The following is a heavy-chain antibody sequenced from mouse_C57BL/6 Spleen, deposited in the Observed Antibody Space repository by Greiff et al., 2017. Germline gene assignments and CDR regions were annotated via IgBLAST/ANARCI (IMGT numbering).Heavy chain of an antibody. CDR3: ARRGGSREAMDY. J-gene: IGHJ4*01. CDR1: GFTFSSYG. V-gene: IGHV5-6*02. Sequence: EVKLVESGGDLVKPGGSLKLSCAASGFTFSSYGMSWVRQTPDKRLEWVATISSGGSYTYYPDSVKGRFTISRDNAKNPLYLQMSSLKSEDTAMYYCARRGGSREAMDYWGQGTSVTVSS. D-gene: IGHD1-1*01. CDR2: ISSGGSYT.